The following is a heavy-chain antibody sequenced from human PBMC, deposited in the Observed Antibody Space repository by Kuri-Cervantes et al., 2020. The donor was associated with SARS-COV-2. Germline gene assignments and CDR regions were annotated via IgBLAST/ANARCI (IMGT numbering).Heavy chain of an antibody. CDR2: ISVSSAFT. CDR3: AKDKGRGAFDH. CDR1: GFSFTDYY. V-gene: IGHV3-11*06. Sequence: GGSLRLSFETSGFSFTDYYVSWIRQIPGGGLEWLSFISVSSAFTNSADSVKGRFTFSKDNAKTSVYLQTTSLRAEDTALYYCAKDKGRGAFDHWGQGTLVTVSS. J-gene: IGHJ4*02. D-gene: IGHD6-25*01.